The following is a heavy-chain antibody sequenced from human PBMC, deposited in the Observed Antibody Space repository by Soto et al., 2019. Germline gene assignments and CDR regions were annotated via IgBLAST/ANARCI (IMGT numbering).Heavy chain of an antibody. J-gene: IGHJ5*02. CDR2: VIPIFGTA. CDR3: ARDADCDWLGYARGIKGRENWGDP. CDR1: GYPFPSSA. V-gene: IGHV1-69*13. D-gene: IGHD3-9*01. Sequence: QVQLVQSGAEVKKPGASVKVSCQASGYPFPSSAISWVRQAPGQGLAWLGGVIPIFGTANYAPKFQGRVTITADESTSTADMEQSSLRSEDTAVDYGARDADCDWLGYARGIKGRENWGDPWGQGTLVTVSS.